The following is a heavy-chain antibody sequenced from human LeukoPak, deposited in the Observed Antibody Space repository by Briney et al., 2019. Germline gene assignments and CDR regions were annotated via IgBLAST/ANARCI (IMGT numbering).Heavy chain of an antibody. D-gene: IGHD1-20*01. CDR3: TRMSWVTGTSGGWFDP. J-gene: IGHJ5*02. Sequence: SVKVSCKASGGTFSSYAISWVRQAPGQGLEWMGGIIPIFGTANYAQKFQGRVTITADKSTSTAYMELSSLRSEDTAVYYCTRMSWVTGTSGGWFDPWGQGTLVTVSS. CDR2: IIPIFGTA. V-gene: IGHV1-69*06. CDR1: GGTFSSYA.